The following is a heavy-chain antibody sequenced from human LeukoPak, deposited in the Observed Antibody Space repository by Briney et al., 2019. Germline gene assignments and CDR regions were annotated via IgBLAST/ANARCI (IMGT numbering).Heavy chain of an antibody. D-gene: IGHD6-19*01. J-gene: IGHJ5*01. CDR1: GFTFYDYT. Sequence: VGSLRLSCAASGFTFYDYTMYWGRQALGERLGWVSAIRYDGSNKYYADSVKGRFTISRDNSKNTLYLQMNSLRAEDTAVYYCARVAVAGPTGWFDSWGQGTLVAVSS. V-gene: IGHV3-33*07. CDR2: IRYDGSNK. CDR3: ARVAVAGPTGWFDS.